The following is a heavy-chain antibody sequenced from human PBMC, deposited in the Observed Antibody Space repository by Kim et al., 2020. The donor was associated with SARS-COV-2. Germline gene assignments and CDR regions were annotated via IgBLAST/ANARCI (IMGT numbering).Heavy chain of an antibody. CDR1: GYTFTSYA. D-gene: IGHD6-19*01. Sequence: ASVKVSCKASGYTFTSYAMHWVRQAPGQRLEWMGWINAGNGNTKYSQKFQGRVTITRDTSASTAYMELSSLRSEDTAVYYCARRYGGWDYYYYYGMDVWGQGTTVTVSS. CDR2: INAGNGNT. V-gene: IGHV1-3*01. J-gene: IGHJ6*02. CDR3: ARRYGGWDYYYYYGMDV.